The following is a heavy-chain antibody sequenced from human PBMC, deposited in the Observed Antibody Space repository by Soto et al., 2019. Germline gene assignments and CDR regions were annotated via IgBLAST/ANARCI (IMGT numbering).Heavy chain of an antibody. D-gene: IGHD2-15*01. Sequence: GGSLRLSCAASGFTFSDFYMTWIRQAPGKGLEWVSFTFNYAGRLYYADSVKGRFAISRDDAKNSVYLQMNSLRAEDTAVYYCAREEGYCGGGYSFRSAFDLWGQGTVVTV. V-gene: IGHV3-11*04. CDR3: AREEGYCGGGYSFRSAFDL. CDR2: TFNYAGRL. CDR1: GFTFSDFY. J-gene: IGHJ3*01.